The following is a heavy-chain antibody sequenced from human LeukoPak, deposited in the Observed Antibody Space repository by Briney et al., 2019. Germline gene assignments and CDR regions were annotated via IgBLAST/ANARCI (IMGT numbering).Heavy chain of an antibody. V-gene: IGHV3-23*01. CDR2: ISGHGGNT. CDR3: AKAGAVVVVAAKYFDY. Sequence: PGGSLRLSCAAAVFTFSTYGMSWVRQAPGKGLEWVSSISGHGGNTNYADSVKGRFTISRDNTKTSLYLQMNSLRAQETAVYYCAKAGAVVVVAAKYFDYWGEETLVTVSS. CDR1: VFTFSTYG. D-gene: IGHD2-15*01. J-gene: IGHJ4*02.